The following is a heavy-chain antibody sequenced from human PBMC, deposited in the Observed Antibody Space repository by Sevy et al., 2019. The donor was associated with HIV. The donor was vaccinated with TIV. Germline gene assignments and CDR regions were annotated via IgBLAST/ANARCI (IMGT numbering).Heavy chain of an antibody. CDR3: TTDQMGYDYNNYYYYYYMDV. V-gene: IGHV3-15*01. CDR2: IKSKTDGGTT. D-gene: IGHD4-4*01. CDR1: GFTFSNAW. J-gene: IGHJ6*03. Sequence: GGSLRLSCAASGFTFSNAWMSWVRQAPGKGLEWVGRIKSKTDGGTTDYAAPVKGRFTISRDDSKNTLYLQMNSLKTEDTAVYYRTTDQMGYDYNNYYYYYYMDVWGKGTTVTVSS.